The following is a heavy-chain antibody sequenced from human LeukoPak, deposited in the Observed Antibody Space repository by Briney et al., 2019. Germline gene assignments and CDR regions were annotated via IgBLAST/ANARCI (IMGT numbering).Heavy chain of an antibody. V-gene: IGHV3-21*04. CDR3: AKLVPRSRDYDILTGGAFDI. CDR2: ISGNTSYI. D-gene: IGHD3-9*01. CDR1: GFSLFSYS. J-gene: IGHJ3*02. Sequence: PGGSLRLSCVGSGFSLFSYSINWVRQAPGKGLEWVSSISGNTSYIYYADSVKGRFTISRDNAENSLYLQMNSLRAEDTAVYYCAKLVPRSRDYDILTGGAFDIWGQGTMVTVSS.